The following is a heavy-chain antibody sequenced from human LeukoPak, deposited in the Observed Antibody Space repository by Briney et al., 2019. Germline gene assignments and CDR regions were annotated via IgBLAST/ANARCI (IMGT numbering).Heavy chain of an antibody. Sequence: SETLSLTCTVSGGSISSSTYYWGWIRQPPGKGLEWIGSISYTGSTYYNPSLKSRVTMSVDTSENRLSLKLSSVTAADTALYYCARDQGGLYDYWGQGTVVTVSS. J-gene: IGHJ4*02. V-gene: IGHV4-39*07. CDR3: ARDQGGLYDY. CDR1: GGSISSSTYY. D-gene: IGHD1-26*01. CDR2: ISYTGST.